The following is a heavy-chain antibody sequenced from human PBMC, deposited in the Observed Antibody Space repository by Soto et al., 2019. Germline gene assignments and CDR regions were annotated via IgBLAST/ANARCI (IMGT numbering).Heavy chain of an antibody. CDR2: IYHTGTT. CDR1: GGSISSIDYF. D-gene: IGHD2-2*01. CDR3: ARVMAAMQNWLDP. Sequence: SETLSLTCSVSGGSISSIDYFWSWIRQPPGKGLEWIGFIYHTGTTYYNPSLRSRVTISMDTSKSQFSMKLNSVTAADTAVYYCARVMAAMQNWLDPWGQGTPVTVSS. V-gene: IGHV4-30-4*01. J-gene: IGHJ5*02.